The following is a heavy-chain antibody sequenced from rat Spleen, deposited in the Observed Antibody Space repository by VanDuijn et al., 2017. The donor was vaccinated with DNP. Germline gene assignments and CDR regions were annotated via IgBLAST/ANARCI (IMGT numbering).Heavy chain of an antibody. CDR3: ARSLATVVPTGAMDA. CDR2: IQSGGSS. J-gene: IGHJ4*01. CDR1: GFSLTNYH. D-gene: IGHD1-3*01. Sequence: QVQLKESGPGLVQPSQTLSLTCTVAGFSLTNYHVDWVRQPPGKGLEWMGRIQSGGSSDYNSALKSRLSISRDTSKSQVFFKMNSGQTEATAMYFCARSLATVVPTGAMDAWGQGTSVTVSS. V-gene: IGHV2-27*01.